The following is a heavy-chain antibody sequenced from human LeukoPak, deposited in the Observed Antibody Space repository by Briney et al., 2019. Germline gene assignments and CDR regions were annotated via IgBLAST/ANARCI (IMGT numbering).Heavy chain of an antibody. D-gene: IGHD5-18*01. CDR1: GYTFTGYY. J-gene: IGHJ4*02. V-gene: IGHV1-2*02. CDR3: ARGRISVEYSYGYFNFDY. Sequence: GASVKVSCKASGYTFTGYYMHWVRQAPGQGLEWMGWINPNSGGTNYAQKFQGRVTMTRDTSISTAYMELSRLRSDDTAVYYCARGRISVEYSYGYFNFDYWGQGTLVTVSS. CDR2: INPNSGGT.